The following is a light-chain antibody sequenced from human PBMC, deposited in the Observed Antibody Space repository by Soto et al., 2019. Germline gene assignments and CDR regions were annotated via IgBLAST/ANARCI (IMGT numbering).Light chain of an antibody. J-gene: IGKJ2*01. Sequence: EIVLTQSPGTLSLSPGERATLSCRASQSVSSSYLAWYQQKPGQAPRLLIYGASSRATGIPGRFSGSGSGTDVTLTISRLEPEDFAVYYCQQYGSSIYTFGQGTKLEIK. CDR3: QQYGSSIYT. V-gene: IGKV3-20*01. CDR2: GAS. CDR1: QSVSSSY.